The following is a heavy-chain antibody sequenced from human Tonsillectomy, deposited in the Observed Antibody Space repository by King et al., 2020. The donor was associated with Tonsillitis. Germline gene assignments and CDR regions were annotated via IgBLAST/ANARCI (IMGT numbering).Heavy chain of an antibody. Sequence: VQLVESGGGLVQPGGSLRLSCAASGFTFSSYAMSWVRQAPGKGLEWVSAISGSGGSTYYADSVKGRFTISRDNSKKTLYLQMNSLRAEDTAVYYCAKAIFPYDILTGYYDAFDIWGQGTMVTVSS. CDR1: GFTFSSYA. CDR3: AKAIFPYDILTGYYDAFDI. V-gene: IGHV3-23*04. D-gene: IGHD3-9*01. CDR2: ISGSGGST. J-gene: IGHJ3*02.